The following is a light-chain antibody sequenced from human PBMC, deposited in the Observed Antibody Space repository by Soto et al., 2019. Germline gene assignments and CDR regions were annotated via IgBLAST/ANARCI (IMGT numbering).Light chain of an antibody. V-gene: IGKV3-20*01. CDR1: QSVSSSY. J-gene: IGKJ1*01. CDR3: QQGEA. Sequence: EIVLTQSPGTLSLSPGERATLSCRASQSVSSSYLAWYQQKPGQAPRLLIYGASSRATGIPDRFSGSGSGKDFTLTISRLEPEDFAVYYCQQGEAFGQGTKVDIK. CDR2: GAS.